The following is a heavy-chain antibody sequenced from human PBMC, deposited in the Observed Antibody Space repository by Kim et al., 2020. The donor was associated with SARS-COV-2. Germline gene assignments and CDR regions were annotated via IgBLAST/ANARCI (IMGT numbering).Heavy chain of an antibody. J-gene: IGHJ4*02. Sequence: SETLSLTCTVSGGSISSYYWSWIRQPAGKGLEWIGRIYTSGSTNYNPSLKSRVTISVDTSKNQFSLKLSSVTAADTAVYYCAREGTRGAGAEQQWLVRGAFDYWGQGTLVTVSS. D-gene: IGHD6-19*01. CDR2: IYTSGST. CDR3: AREGTRGAGAEQQWLVRGAFDY. CDR1: GGSISSYY. V-gene: IGHV4-4*07.